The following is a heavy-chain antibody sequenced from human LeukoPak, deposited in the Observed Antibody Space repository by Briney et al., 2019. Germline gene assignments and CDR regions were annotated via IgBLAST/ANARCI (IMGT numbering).Heavy chain of an antibody. CDR2: IYYSGST. D-gene: IGHD2-21*02. CDR1: GGSISNYY. Sequence: PSETLSLTCTVSGGSISNYYWSWIRQPPGKGLEWIGYIYYSGSTNYNPSLKSRVTISVDTSKNQFSLKLSSVTAADTAVYYCARQVTSNWFDPWGQGTLVTVSS. J-gene: IGHJ5*02. V-gene: IGHV4-59*08. CDR3: ARQVTSNWFDP.